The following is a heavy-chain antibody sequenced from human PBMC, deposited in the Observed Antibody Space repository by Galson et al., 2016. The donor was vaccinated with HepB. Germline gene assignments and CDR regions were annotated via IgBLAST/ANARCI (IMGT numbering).Heavy chain of an antibody. CDR2: LSASGGGR. J-gene: IGHJ5*02. CDR3: TKAPNTYTYFDP. CDR1: GFNLSNYA. Sequence: SLRLSCAASGFNLSNYAMAWVRQAPGKGLEWVSTLSASGGGRYYADSVEGRFTISRDNCKNTLYLQMTSLRAEDMAEYYCTKAPNTYTYFDPWGQGTLVTVSS. D-gene: IGHD1-1*01. V-gene: IGHV3-23*01.